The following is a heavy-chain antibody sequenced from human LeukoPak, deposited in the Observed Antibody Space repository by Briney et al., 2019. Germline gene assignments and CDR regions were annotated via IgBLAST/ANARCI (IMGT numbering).Heavy chain of an antibody. J-gene: IGHJ5*02. CDR3: ARSRFGELLANT. CDR2: IYYSGST. CDR1: GGSISSYY. D-gene: IGHD3-10*01. Sequence: SETLSLTCTVSGGSISSYYWSWIRQPPGKGLEWLGYIYYSGSTNYNPSLKSRVTISVDTSKNQFSLKLSSVTAADTAVYYCARSRFGELLANTWGQGTLVTVSS. V-gene: IGHV4-59*01.